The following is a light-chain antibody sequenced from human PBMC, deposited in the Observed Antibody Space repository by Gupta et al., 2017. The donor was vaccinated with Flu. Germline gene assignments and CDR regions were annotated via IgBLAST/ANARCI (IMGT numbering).Light chain of an antibody. Sequence: TNSDVGSYNRVSWYQQPPGTAPKLMIYEVSNRPSGVPDRFSGSKSGNTASLTISGLQAEDEADYYCSSYTTSSTVVFGGGTKVTVL. J-gene: IGLJ2*01. CDR3: SSYTTSSTVV. V-gene: IGLV2-18*02. CDR2: EVS. CDR1: NSDVGSYNR.